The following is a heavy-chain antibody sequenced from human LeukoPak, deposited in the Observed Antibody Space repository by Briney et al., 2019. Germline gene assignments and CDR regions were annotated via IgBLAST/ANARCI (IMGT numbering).Heavy chain of an antibody. D-gene: IGHD2-21*02. CDR1: GFTFSSYE. CDR2: ISSSGSTI. J-gene: IGHJ5*02. Sequence: GGSLRLSCAASGFTFSSYEMNWVRQAPGKGLEWVSYISSSGSTIYYADSVKGRFTTSRDNAKNSLYLQMNSLRAEDTAVYYCARVSSCGGDCYSPWGQGTLVTVSS. CDR3: ARVSSCGGDCYSP. V-gene: IGHV3-48*03.